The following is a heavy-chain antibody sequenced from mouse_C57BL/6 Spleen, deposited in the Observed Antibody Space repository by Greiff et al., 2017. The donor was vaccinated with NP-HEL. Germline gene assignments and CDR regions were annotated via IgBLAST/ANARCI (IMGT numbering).Heavy chain of an antibody. D-gene: IGHD1-1*02. Sequence: QVQLQQSGAELVRPGTSVKVSCKASGYAFTNYLIEWVKQRPGQGLEWIGVINPGSGGTNYNEKFKGKATLTADKSSSTAYMQLSSLTSEDSAVYFCAREGGNYVMDYWGQGTSVTVSS. CDR1: GYAFTNYL. CDR3: AREGGNYVMDY. J-gene: IGHJ4*01. V-gene: IGHV1-54*01. CDR2: INPGSGGT.